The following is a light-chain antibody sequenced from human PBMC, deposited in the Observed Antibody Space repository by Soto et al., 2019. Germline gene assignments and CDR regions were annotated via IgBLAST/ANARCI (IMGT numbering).Light chain of an antibody. CDR1: QRVSRN. CDR3: QQYNNWPPTRT. Sequence: EIVMTQSPATLSVSPGERATLSCRASQRVSRNLAGYQQKPGQAPRLLIYGASTRATGIPARFSGSGSGTEFTLTISSLQSEDFAVYYCQQYNNWPPTRTFGQGTKVEIK. V-gene: IGKV3-15*01. CDR2: GAS. J-gene: IGKJ1*01.